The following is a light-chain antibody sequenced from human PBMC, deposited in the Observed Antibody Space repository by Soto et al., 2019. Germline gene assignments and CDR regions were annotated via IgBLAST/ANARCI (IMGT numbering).Light chain of an antibody. Sequence: DIQMTQSPSSVSASVGDRVTITCRASQVISSWLVWYQQKPGKAPKLLIYAASSLQSGVPSRFSGRKVGTQFILTIDSLQPEDFATYYCQQVKSYPRTFGRGTKVDIK. CDR1: QVISSW. CDR2: AAS. CDR3: QQVKSYPRT. V-gene: IGKV1-12*01. J-gene: IGKJ4*01.